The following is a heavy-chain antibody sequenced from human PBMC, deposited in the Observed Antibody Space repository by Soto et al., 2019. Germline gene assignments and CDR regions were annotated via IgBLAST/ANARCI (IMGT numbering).Heavy chain of an antibody. CDR2: ISYDGSNK. CDR1: GFTFSSYA. J-gene: IGHJ4*02. Sequence: QVQLVESGGGVVQPGRSLRLSCAASGFTFSSYAMHWVRQAPGKGLEWVAVISYDGSNKYYADSVKGRFTISRDKSKNTLYLQMNSLRAEDTAVYYCASRRGMIVVCGFDSWGQGTLVTVSS. V-gene: IGHV3-30-3*01. CDR3: ASRRGMIVVCGFDS. D-gene: IGHD3-22*01.